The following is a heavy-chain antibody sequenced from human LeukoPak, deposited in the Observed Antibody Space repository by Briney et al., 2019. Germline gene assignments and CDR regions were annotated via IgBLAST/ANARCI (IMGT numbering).Heavy chain of an antibody. CDR3: AREEQWLAVFDY. V-gene: IGHV3-7*03. D-gene: IGHD6-19*01. Sequence: PGGSLRLSCAASGFTFSSYEMSWVRQAPGKGLEWVANIKQDGSEKYYVDSVKGRFTISRDNAKNSLYLQMNSLRAEDTAVYYCAREEQWLAVFDYWGQGTLVTVSS. CDR1: GFTFSSYE. CDR2: IKQDGSEK. J-gene: IGHJ4*02.